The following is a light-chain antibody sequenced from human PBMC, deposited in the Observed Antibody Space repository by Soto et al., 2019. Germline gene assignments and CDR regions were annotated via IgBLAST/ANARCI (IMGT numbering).Light chain of an antibody. V-gene: IGLV4-69*01. CDR1: SGHTNYA. J-gene: IGLJ3*02. Sequence: QLVLSQSPSASASLGASGKLTCTLSSGHTNYAIAWHQQQPQKGPRYLMRLNSDGSHTKGDGIPDRFSGSSSGAERYLTISSLQPEDEADYYCQTWGTGIWVFGGGTQLTGL. CDR2: LNSDGSH. CDR3: QTWGTGIWV.